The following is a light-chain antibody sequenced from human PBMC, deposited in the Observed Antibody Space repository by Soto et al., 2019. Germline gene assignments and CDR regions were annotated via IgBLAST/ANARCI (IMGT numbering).Light chain of an antibody. Sequence: EIVMTQSPATLSVSPGERATLSCRASQSVSSNLAWYQQKPGQAPRLLIYGASTRATGIPARFSGSGSGTEFTLTNSSLQSEDFASYYCQRYNDWPPTWTFGQGTKVEIK. CDR2: GAS. J-gene: IGKJ1*01. CDR3: QRYNDWPPTWT. V-gene: IGKV3-15*01. CDR1: QSVSSN.